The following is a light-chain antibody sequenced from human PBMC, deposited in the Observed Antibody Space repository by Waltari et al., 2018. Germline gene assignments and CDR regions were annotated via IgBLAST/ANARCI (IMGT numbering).Light chain of an antibody. Sequence: QSALTQPASVSGSPGQSITISCTGTSSDIGAYHYVSWYQQFPGKAPKLILYDVSKRPLGVSNRFPGSKSGDSASLTSSGLQVDDEAHYHCASYTSGSTHVAVGGGTQVTVL. CDR3: ASYTSGSTHVA. CDR1: SSDIGAYHY. V-gene: IGLV2-14*01. J-gene: IGLJ2*01. CDR2: DVS.